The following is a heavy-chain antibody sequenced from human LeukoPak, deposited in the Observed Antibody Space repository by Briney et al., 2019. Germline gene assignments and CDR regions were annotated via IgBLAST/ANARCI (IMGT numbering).Heavy chain of an antibody. Sequence: GASVTVSCKASGYTFTSYGISWVRQAPGQGLEWMGWISAYNGNTNYAQKLQGRVTITTDASTSTAYMELRSLKSDDTAVYYCARDRRVSTVSDDWGQGTLVTVSS. CDR3: ARDRRVSTVSDD. V-gene: IGHV1-18*01. CDR1: GYTFTSYG. CDR2: ISAYNGNT. J-gene: IGHJ4*02. D-gene: IGHD4-17*01.